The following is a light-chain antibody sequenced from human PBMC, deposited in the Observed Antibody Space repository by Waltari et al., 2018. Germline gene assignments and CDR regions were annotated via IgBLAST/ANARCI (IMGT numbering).Light chain of an antibody. Sequence: DVVMTQSPLSLAVTLGQPAPISCWSSQSLVQSDGSVFLNWFHQRPGQSPRRLIYKISNRESGVPDRFSGSGSGTDFTLKISRVEADDVGIYYCLQSSQWPYAFGQGTKLEIK. V-gene: IGKV2-30*02. J-gene: IGKJ2*01. CDR3: LQSSQWPYA. CDR1: QSLVQSDGSVF. CDR2: KIS.